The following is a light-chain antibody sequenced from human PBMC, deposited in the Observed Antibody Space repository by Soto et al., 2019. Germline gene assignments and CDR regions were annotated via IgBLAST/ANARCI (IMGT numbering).Light chain of an antibody. CDR3: HHFDSSPT. CDR1: QSVGSNY. CDR2: GAS. Sequence: EIVLTQSPDTLSLSPGERATLSCRASQSVGSNYLAWYQQKPGQAPRLLIYGASNRATGIPARFGGSGSGTDFTLTISRLEPEDFAVDHCHHFDSSPTFGGGTKVEIK. J-gene: IGKJ4*01. V-gene: IGKV3-20*01.